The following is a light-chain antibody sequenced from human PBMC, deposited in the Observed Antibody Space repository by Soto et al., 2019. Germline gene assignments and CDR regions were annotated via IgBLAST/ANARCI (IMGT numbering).Light chain of an antibody. CDR3: SSYAASNYFYFV. CDR2: EVT. Sequence: QSALTRAPSASGSPGQSVTISCTGTSSDVGGYNYVCWYQQYPGRAPKLMIYEVTKRPSGVPDRFSGSKSGNTASLTVSGLPAQDEADYYCSSYAASNYFYFVFGGGTKLTVL. V-gene: IGLV2-8*01. J-gene: IGLJ3*02. CDR1: SSDVGGYNY.